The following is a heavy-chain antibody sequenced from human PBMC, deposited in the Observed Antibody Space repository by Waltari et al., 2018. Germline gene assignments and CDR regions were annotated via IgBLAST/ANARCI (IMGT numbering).Heavy chain of an antibody. CDR1: GFTFSSYW. V-gene: IGHV3-7*01. D-gene: IGHD3-10*01. J-gene: IGHJ4*02. CDR2: INQDVSAK. CDR3: ARLRGAND. Sequence: EVQLVESGGGLVQPGGSLSLSCAASGFTFSSYWMIWVRQAPGEGLEWVAHINQDVSAKSYVASVKGRVTISRDNAKQSLYLQMNSLGPDDTAIYYCARLRGANDWGQGTLVTVSS.